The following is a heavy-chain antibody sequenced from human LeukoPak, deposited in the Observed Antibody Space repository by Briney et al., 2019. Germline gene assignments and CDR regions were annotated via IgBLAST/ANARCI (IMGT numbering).Heavy chain of an antibody. CDR3: ARPTYGDYEPFFDY. CDR1: GFTFSSYA. Sequence: GGSLRLSCAASGFTFSSYAMSWVRQAPGKGLEWVSAISGSGGSTYYADSVKGRFTISRDNSKNTLYLQMNSLRAEDTAVYYCARPTYGDYEPFFDYWGQGTLVTVSS. CDR2: ISGSGGST. J-gene: IGHJ4*02. V-gene: IGHV3-23*01. D-gene: IGHD4-17*01.